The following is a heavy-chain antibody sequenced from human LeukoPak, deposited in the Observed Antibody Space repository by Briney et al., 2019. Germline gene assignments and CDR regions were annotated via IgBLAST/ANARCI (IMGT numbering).Heavy chain of an antibody. D-gene: IGHD6-25*01. V-gene: IGHV3-21*01. CDR2: ISYLSSHV. Sequence: NPGRSLSLSCSASGFTFSDYDMNWVRQAPGKGPEWVSSISYLSSHVYYGDSVKGRFSISRDNAKNSLYLQMNSLGAEDTAIYYCARAFPPLRTSSAGALWSQGILVTVSS. CDR1: GFTFSDYD. J-gene: IGHJ4*02. CDR3: ARAFPPLRTSSAGAL.